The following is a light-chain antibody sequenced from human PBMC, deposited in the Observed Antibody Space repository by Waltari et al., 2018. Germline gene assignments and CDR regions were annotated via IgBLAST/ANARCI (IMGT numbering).Light chain of an antibody. J-gene: IGKJ2*01. CDR1: QSITRY. CDR2: TAS. CDR3: QQTYRTPYT. Sequence: DIQMTQSPSSLSASVGDRVTITCRVSQSITRYLNWYQQKPGKDPELLIYTASSLQSGAPSRFSGSGSGTDFTLTISSLQPGDFATYYCQQTYRTPYTFGQGTNLEIK. V-gene: IGKV1-39*01.